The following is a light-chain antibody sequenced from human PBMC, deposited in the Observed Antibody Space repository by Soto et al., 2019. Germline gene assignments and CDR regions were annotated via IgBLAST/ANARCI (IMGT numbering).Light chain of an antibody. CDR2: AAS. CDR1: QTISSY. Sequence: DIQMTQSPSSLSASVGDRVTITCRASQTISSYLNWYQQKPGRAPKVLIYAASSLQGGVPSRFSGSESATDFTLTINSLQPENFATYFCQQSYTPPSTFGPGTKVDIK. V-gene: IGKV1-39*01. J-gene: IGKJ3*01. CDR3: QQSYTPPST.